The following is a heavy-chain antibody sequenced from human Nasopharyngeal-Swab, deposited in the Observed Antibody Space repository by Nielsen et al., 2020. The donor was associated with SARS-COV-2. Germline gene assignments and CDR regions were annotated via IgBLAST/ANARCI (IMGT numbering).Heavy chain of an antibody. Sequence: SVKVSCKSSGAPFSDYAISWLRQAPGQGLEWMGRFIPASHIENYAQKFQGRVMITLDKPTNTAYMELSSVTSEDTAVYYCARGWGENFYDTNGLYYPRWFDPWGQGTLVIVSS. J-gene: IGHJ5*02. D-gene: IGHD2-8*01. CDR2: FIPASHIE. CDR1: GAPFSDYA. CDR3: ARGWGENFYDTNGLYYPRWFDP. V-gene: IGHV1-69*04.